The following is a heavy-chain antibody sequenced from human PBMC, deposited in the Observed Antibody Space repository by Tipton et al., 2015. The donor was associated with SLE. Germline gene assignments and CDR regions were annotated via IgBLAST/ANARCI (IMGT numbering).Heavy chain of an antibody. CDR1: GFTFSSYA. V-gene: IGHV3-30*04. CDR3: ARDGGLSGAFDI. CDR2: ISYDGSNK. J-gene: IGHJ3*02. D-gene: IGHD4/OR15-4a*01. Sequence: RSLRLSCAASGFTFSSYAMHWVRQAPGKGLEWVAVISYDGSNKYYADSVKGRFTISRDNSKNTLYLQMNSLRAEDTAVYYCARDGGLSGAFDIWGQGTMVTVSS.